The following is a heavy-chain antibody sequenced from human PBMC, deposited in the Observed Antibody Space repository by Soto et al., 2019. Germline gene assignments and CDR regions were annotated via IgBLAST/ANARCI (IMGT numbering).Heavy chain of an antibody. J-gene: IGHJ6*02. D-gene: IGHD2-2*01. V-gene: IGHV3-30*18. CDR1: GFTFSSYG. CDR2: ISYDGSNK. CDR3: AKDIVPDRPYYYGMDV. Sequence: GGSLRLSCAASGFTFSSYGMHWVRQSPGKGLEWVAVISYDGSNKYYADSVKGRFTISRDNSKNTLYLQMNSLRAEDTAVYYCAKDIVPDRPYYYGMDVWGQGTTVTVSS.